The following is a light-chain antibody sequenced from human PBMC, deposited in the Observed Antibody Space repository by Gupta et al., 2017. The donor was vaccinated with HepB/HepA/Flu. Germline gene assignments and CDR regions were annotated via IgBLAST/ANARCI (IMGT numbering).Light chain of an antibody. J-gene: IGKJ1*01. CDR2: DAS. CDR3: QQYDNWWT. V-gene: IGKV3-15*01. Sequence: PQSPAPPSVSPGESATLSCRAGESVFSNLAWYQQKPGQAPRLLIYDASVRATGIPPRFSGSGSGTEFTLTVSSLQPEDFAVYYCQQYDNWWTFGQGSRVEIK. CDR1: ESVFSN.